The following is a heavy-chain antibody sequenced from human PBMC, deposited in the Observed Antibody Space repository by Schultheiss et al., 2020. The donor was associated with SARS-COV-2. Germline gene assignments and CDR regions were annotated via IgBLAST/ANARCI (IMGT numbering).Heavy chain of an antibody. V-gene: IGHV3-23*01. CDR3: ARGSSGGYFYGLDV. Sequence: GGSLRLSCAASGFTFSSYAMSWVRQAPEKGLDWVSGISGSGGSTYYADSVKGRFTISRDNSKNTVFLQMNSLRDEDTAIYYCARGSSGGYFYGLDVWGQGTTVTVSS. D-gene: IGHD2-15*01. CDR2: ISGSGGST. CDR1: GFTFSSYA. J-gene: IGHJ6*02.